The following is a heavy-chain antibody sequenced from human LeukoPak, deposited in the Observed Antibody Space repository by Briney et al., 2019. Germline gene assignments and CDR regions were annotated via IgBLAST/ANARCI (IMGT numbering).Heavy chain of an antibody. CDR1: GFTFGDYA. CDR3: TRGDYYDY. J-gene: IGHJ4*02. Sequence: GRSLRLSCTASGFTFGDYAMSWVRQAPGKGLEWVGFIRSKPYGGTTEYAASVKGRFTISRDDSNSLAYLQMNSLKTEDTAVYYCTRGDYYDYWGRGTLVTVSS. CDR2: IRSKPYGGTT. V-gene: IGHV3-49*04.